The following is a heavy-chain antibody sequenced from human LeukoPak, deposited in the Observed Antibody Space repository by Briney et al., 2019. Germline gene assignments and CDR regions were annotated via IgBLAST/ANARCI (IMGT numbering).Heavy chain of an antibody. CDR3: ARGLRSSWTIDY. CDR1: GGSFSGYY. CDR2: INHNGST. J-gene: IGHJ4*02. D-gene: IGHD6-13*01. Sequence: SETLSLTCAVYGGSFSGYYWSWIRQPPGKGLEWIGEINHNGSTNYNPSLKSRVTISVDTSKNQFSLKLSSVTAADTAVYYCARGLRSSWTIDYWGQGTLVTVSS. V-gene: IGHV4-34*01.